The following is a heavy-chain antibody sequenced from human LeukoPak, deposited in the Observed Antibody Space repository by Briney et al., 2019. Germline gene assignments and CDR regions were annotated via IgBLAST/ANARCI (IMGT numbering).Heavy chain of an antibody. V-gene: IGHV4-34*01. CDR3: ARELVEQQLVPDDYYYYGMDV. CDR2: INHSGST. CDR1: GGSFSGYY. Sequence: SETLSLTCAVYGGSFSGYYWSWIRQPPGKGLEWIGEINHSGSTNYNPSLKSRVTISVDTSKNQFSLKLSSVTAADTAVYYCARELVEQQLVPDDYYYYGMDVWGQGTTVTVSS. D-gene: IGHD6-13*01. J-gene: IGHJ6*02.